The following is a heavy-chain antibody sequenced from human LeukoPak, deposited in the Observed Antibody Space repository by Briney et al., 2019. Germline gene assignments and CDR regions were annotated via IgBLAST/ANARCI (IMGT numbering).Heavy chain of an antibody. J-gene: IGHJ4*02. Sequence: ASVKVSCKASGGTFSSYAISWVRQAPGQGLEWMGRIIPIFGTANCAQKFQGRATITTDESTSTAYMELSSLRSEDTAVYYCARDWSGYSYGYYFDYWGQGTLVTVSS. D-gene: IGHD5-18*01. CDR1: GGTFSSYA. CDR3: ARDWSGYSYGYYFDY. V-gene: IGHV1-69*05. CDR2: IIPIFGTA.